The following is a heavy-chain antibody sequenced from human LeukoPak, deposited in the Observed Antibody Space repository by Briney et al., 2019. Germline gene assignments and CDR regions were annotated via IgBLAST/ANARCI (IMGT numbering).Heavy chain of an antibody. D-gene: IGHD1-26*01. J-gene: IGHJ6*03. CDR2: IFPSGSSI. V-gene: IGHV3-21*01. CDR1: GFTFNTYS. Sequence: GGSLRLSCAASGFTFNTYSMNWVRQATGKGLEWMSFIFPSGSSIDYAHTVKGRFTISRDNAKNSLYLQMNSLRAEDTAVYYCARAVGATRVIDYYYYYMDVWGKGTTVTVSS. CDR3: ARAVGATRVIDYYYYYMDV.